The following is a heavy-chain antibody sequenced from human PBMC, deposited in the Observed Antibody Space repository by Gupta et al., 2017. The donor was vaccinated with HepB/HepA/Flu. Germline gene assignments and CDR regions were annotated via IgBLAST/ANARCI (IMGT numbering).Heavy chain of an antibody. CDR1: GFSLSTSGMC. J-gene: IGHJ6*02. CDR3: ARISYRAAGSYYGMDV. CDR2: IDWDDDK. D-gene: IGHD6-13*01. Sequence: QVTLRESGPALVKPTQTLTLTFTFSGFSLSTSGMCVSWIRQPPGKALEWLARIDWDDDKYYSTSLKTRLTISKDTSKNQVVLTMTNMDPVDTATYYCARISYRAAGSYYGMDVWGQGTTVTVAS. V-gene: IGHV2-70*15.